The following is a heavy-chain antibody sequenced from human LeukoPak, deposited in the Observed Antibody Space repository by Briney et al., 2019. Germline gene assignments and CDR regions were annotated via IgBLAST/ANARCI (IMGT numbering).Heavy chain of an antibody. Sequence: GAPLRISWKGSGSTFSSYWIGWVRQLPGKGLEWMRIIYPGDSDTRYSPSFQGQVTISADKSISTAYLQWSSLKASDTVMYYCASHLALRDAFNMWGQGTMVTVSS. CDR2: IYPGDSDT. V-gene: IGHV5-51*01. J-gene: IGHJ3*02. CDR3: ASHLALRDAFNM. CDR1: GSTFSSYW.